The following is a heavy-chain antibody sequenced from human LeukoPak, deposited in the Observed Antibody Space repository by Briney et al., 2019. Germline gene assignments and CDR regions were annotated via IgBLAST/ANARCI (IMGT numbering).Heavy chain of an antibody. CDR1: GFTVSSNY. Sequence: PGGSLRLSCAAPGFTVSSNYMNWVRQAPGKGLEWVGFIRSKPYGETTENAASVKGRFTISRDDSKSIAYLKMNSLKTEDTAVYYCARGGVYCSSVSCSVDYWGQGILVTVSS. V-gene: IGHV3-49*04. CDR2: IRSKPYGETT. J-gene: IGHJ4*02. D-gene: IGHD2-2*01. CDR3: ARGGVYCSSVSCSVDY.